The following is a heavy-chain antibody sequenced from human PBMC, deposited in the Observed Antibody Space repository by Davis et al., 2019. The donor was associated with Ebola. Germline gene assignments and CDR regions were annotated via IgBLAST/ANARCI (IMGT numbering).Heavy chain of an antibody. CDR1: GFTFSSYA. D-gene: IGHD3-3*01. CDR3: AKDKNYDFWSGYPHDAFDI. J-gene: IGHJ3*02. V-gene: IGHV3-23*01. CDR2: ISGSGGST. Sequence: LKISCAASGFTFSSYAMSWVRQAPGKGLEWVSAISGSGGSTYYADSVKGRFTISRDNSKNTLYLQMNSLRAEDTAIYYCAKDKNYDFWSGYPHDAFDIWGHGTMVTVSS.